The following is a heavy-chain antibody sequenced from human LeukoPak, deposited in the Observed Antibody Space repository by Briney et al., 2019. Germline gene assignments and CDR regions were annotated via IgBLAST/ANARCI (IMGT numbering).Heavy chain of an antibody. D-gene: IGHD5-18*01. Sequence: SETLSLTCTVSGGSFSIYYWSWIRQPAGKGLEWIGRIYTSGSTNYNPSLKSRVTMSVDTSKNQFSLKLSSVTAADTATYYCATYRQIQVPFEFWGQGTLVTVSS. CDR2: IYTSGST. CDR1: GGSFSIYY. V-gene: IGHV4-4*07. J-gene: IGHJ4*02. CDR3: ATYRQIQVPFEF.